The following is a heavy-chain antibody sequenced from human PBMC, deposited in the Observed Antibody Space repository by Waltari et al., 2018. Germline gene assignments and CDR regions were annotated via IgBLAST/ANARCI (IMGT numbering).Heavy chain of an antibody. V-gene: IGHV4-39*01. D-gene: IGHD6-19*01. Sequence: QLQLQESGPGLVKPSETLSLTCTVSGGSISSSSYYWGWIRQPPGKGLEWIGSIYYSGSTYYNPSRKSRVTISVDTSKNQFSLKLSSVTAADTAVYYCARRTVAGLDYWGQGTLVTVSS. CDR2: IYYSGST. CDR3: ARRTVAGLDY. J-gene: IGHJ4*02. CDR1: GGSISSSSYY.